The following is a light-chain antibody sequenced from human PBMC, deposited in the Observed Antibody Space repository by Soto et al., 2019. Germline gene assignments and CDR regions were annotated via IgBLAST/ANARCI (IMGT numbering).Light chain of an antibody. CDR2: GAS. CDR3: QHYNNCPT. J-gene: IGKJ2*01. Sequence: EIVMTQSPSTLSVSPGERATLSCRASQSVSSNLAWYQQKPGQAPRLLIYGASTRATGIPARFSGSRSGTEFTLTISSLQSEDFAVYYCQHYNNCPTFGQGTKLEIK. V-gene: IGKV3D-15*01. CDR1: QSVSSN.